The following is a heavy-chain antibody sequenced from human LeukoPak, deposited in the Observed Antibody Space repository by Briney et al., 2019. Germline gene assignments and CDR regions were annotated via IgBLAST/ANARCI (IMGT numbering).Heavy chain of an antibody. CDR2: INPNSGGT. CDR1: GYTFTGYY. D-gene: IGHD3-22*01. V-gene: IGHV1-2*02. CDR3: ARDRVRYDSSPRTFDY. J-gene: IGHJ4*02. Sequence: GASVNVSCKASGYTFTGYYMHWVRQAPGQGLEGVGLINPNSGGTNYAQNFQRRVTTTRDTTIRTAYMEQRSLRSADTAVYYCARDRVRYDSSPRTFDYWGQGTLVTVSS.